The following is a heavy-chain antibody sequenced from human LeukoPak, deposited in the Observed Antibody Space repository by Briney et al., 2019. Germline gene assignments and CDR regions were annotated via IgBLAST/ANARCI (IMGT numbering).Heavy chain of an antibody. CDR1: GFTFSSYW. J-gene: IGHJ6*02. V-gene: IGHV3-7*03. CDR3: AREGVVVVSAASTDYYYYYGMDV. CDR2: IKQDGSEK. D-gene: IGHD2-15*01. Sequence: GGSLRLSCAASGFTFSSYWMSWVRQAPGKGLEWVANIKQDGSEKYYVDSVKGRSTISRDNAKNSLYLQMNSLRAEDTAVYYCAREGVVVVSAASTDYYYYYGMDVWGQGTTVTVSS.